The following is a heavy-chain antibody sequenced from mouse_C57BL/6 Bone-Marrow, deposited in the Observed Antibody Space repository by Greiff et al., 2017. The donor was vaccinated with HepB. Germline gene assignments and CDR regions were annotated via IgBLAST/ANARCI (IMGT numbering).Heavy chain of an antibody. CDR1: GFTFSSYA. CDR3: TRDRGPSSYDSCLYAMDY. J-gene: IGHJ4*01. D-gene: IGHD2-3*01. CDR2: ISSGGDYI. V-gene: IGHV5-9-1*02. Sequence: EVKLMESGEGLVKPGGSLKLSCAASGFTFSSYAMSWVRQTPEKRLEWVAYISSGGDYIYYADTVKGRFTISRDNARNTLYLQMSSLKSEDTAMYYCTRDRGPSSYDSCLYAMDYWGQGTSVTVSS.